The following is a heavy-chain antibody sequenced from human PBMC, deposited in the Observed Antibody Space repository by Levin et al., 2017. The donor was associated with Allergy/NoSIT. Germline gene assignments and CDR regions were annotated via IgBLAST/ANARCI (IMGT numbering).Heavy chain of an antibody. CDR3: ARGHPFRFLDGMDV. D-gene: IGHD3-3*01. J-gene: IGHJ6*02. CDR1: GFTFSSYD. V-gene: IGHV3-13*01. Sequence: GGSLRLSCAASGFTFSSYDMHWVRQATGKGLEWVSAIGTAGDTYYPGSVKGRFTISRENAKNSLYLQMNSLRAGDTAVYYCARGHPFRFLDGMDVWGQGTTVTVSS. CDR2: IGTAGDT.